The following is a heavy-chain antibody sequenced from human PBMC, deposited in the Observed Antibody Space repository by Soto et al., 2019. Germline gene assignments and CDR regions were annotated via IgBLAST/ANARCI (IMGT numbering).Heavy chain of an antibody. Sequence: GPSVKVSCKASGGTFSSYTISWVRQAPGQGLEWMGRIIPILVIANYAQKFQGRVTITADKSTSTAYMELSSLRSEDTAVYYCASGYYDILTGYLIPDAFDIWGQGTMVTVSS. J-gene: IGHJ3*02. V-gene: IGHV1-69*02. CDR2: IIPILVIA. D-gene: IGHD3-9*01. CDR3: ASGYYDILTGYLIPDAFDI. CDR1: GGTFSSYT.